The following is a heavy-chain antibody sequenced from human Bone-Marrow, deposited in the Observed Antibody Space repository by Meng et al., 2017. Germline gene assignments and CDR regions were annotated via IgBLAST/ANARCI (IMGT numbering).Heavy chain of an antibody. CDR1: EYVFAAYI. V-gene: IGHV1-2*02. Sequence: VQIEQYGTEVKEPGASVKVSCKAYEYVFAAYIIHWVRQAPGQGPEWMGWINPNGGGPNYALKFQGRVTMTSDTSIDTAYMELTSLTSDDTAVYYCARAMGILGRFDFWGQGTLVTVSS. J-gene: IGHJ4*02. CDR2: INPNGGGP. D-gene: IGHD3-10*01. CDR3: ARAMGILGRFDF.